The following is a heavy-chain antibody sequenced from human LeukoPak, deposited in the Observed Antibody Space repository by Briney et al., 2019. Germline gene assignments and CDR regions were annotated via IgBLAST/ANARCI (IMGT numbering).Heavy chain of an antibody. CDR1: GFTFSSYS. CDR2: ISSSSGTI. D-gene: IGHD6-13*01. Sequence: PGGSLRLSCAGSGFTFSSYSMNWVRQAPGKGLEWVSYISSSSGTIYYADSVKGRFTTSRDNAKNSLYLQMNNLRDEDTAVYYCARGGSSCFDSWGQGTLVTVSS. CDR3: ARGGSSCFDS. J-gene: IGHJ4*02. V-gene: IGHV3-48*02.